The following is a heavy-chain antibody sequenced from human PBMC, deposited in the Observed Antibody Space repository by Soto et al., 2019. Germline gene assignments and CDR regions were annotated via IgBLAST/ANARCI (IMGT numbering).Heavy chain of an antibody. V-gene: IGHV3-23*01. CDR2: VSGSGGTT. Sequence: EVQLLESGGGLVQPGGSLRLSCAASGFTFTNYAMSWVRQAPGKGLEWVAAVSGSGGTTYYADSGRGRFTISRDNSKNTLYVQMNSLRAGDTAIYYCAKGLIRSYSIPNPDYGLDVWGQGTTVTVSS. J-gene: IGHJ6*02. CDR1: GFTFTNYA. CDR3: AKGLIRSYSIPNPDYGLDV. D-gene: IGHD3-10*01.